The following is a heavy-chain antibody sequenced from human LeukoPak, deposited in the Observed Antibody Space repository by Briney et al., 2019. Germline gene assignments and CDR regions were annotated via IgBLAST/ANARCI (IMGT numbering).Heavy chain of an antibody. D-gene: IGHD2-21*02. CDR2: INPNSGGT. CDR1: GYTFTGYY. CDR3: ARATASPRAPRGFDY. Sequence: GASVKVSCKASGYTFTGYYMHWVRQAPGQGLEWMGWINPNSGGTNYAQKFQGRVTMTRDTSISTAYMELSRLRSDDTAVYYCARATASPRAPRGFDYWGQGTLVTVSS. V-gene: IGHV1-2*02. J-gene: IGHJ4*02.